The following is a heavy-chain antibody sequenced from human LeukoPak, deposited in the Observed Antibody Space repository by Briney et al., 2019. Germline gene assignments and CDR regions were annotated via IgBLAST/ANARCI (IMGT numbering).Heavy chain of an antibody. CDR3: ASRIAAAGTDY. J-gene: IGHJ4*02. D-gene: IGHD6-13*01. V-gene: IGHV4-38-2*02. CDR2: IYHSGST. CDR1: GYSVSSGYY. Sequence: SETLSLTCTVFGYSVSSGYYWGWIRQPPGKGLEWIGSIYHSGSTYYNPSLKSRVTISVDTSKNQFSLKLSSVTAADTAVYYCASRIAAAGTDYWGQGTLVTVSS.